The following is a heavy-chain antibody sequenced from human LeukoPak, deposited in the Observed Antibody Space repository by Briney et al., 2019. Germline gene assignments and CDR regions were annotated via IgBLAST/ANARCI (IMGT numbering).Heavy chain of an antibody. CDR2: INHSGST. CDR1: GGSFSGYY. CDR3: ARFRRIVATIGYYYYYGMDV. Sequence: SETLSPTCAVYGGSFSGYYWSWIRQPPGKGLEWIGEINHSGSTNYNPSLKSRVTISVDTSKNQFSLKLSSVTAADTAVYYCARFRRIVATIGYYYYYGMDVWGKGTTVTVSS. V-gene: IGHV4-34*01. D-gene: IGHD5-12*01. J-gene: IGHJ6*04.